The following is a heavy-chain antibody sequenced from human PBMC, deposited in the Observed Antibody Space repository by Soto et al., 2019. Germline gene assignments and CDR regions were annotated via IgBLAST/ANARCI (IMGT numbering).Heavy chain of an antibody. CDR1: GFTFSSYA. CDR2: ISGSGGST. J-gene: IGHJ5*02. Sequence: PGGSLRLSCAASGFTFSSYAMSWVRQAPGKGLEWVSAISGSGGSTYYADSVKGRFTISRDNSKNTLYLQMNSLRSDDTAVYYCARVGGYSGYDSEMICWFDPWGQGTLVTVSS. V-gene: IGHV3-23*01. D-gene: IGHD5-12*01. CDR3: ARVGGYSGYDSEMICWFDP.